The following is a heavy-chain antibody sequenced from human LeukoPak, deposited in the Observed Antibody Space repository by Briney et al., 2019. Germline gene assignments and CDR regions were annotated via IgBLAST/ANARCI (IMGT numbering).Heavy chain of an antibody. J-gene: IGHJ5*02. Sequence: GGSLRLSCAASGFTFSNAWMSWVRQAPGKGLEWVANIKQDGSEKYYVDSVKGRFTISRDNAKNSLYLQMNSLRAEDTAVYYCARDSVGYCSGGSCGDSFDPWGQGTLVTVSS. CDR2: IKQDGSEK. D-gene: IGHD2-15*01. CDR3: ARDSVGYCSGGSCGDSFDP. V-gene: IGHV3-7*01. CDR1: GFTFSNAW.